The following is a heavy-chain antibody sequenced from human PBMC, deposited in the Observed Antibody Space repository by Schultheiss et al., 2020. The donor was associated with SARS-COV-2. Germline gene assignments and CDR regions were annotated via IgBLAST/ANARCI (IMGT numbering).Heavy chain of an antibody. J-gene: IGHJ4*02. CDR2: ISYDGSNK. V-gene: IGHV3-30*12. CDR3: ALAPRGY. Sequence: GESLKISCAASGFTFSSYGMHWVRQAPGKGLEWVAVISYDGSNKYYADSVKGRFTISRDNSKNTLYLQMNSLRAEDTAVYYCALAPRGYWGQGTLVTVSS. CDR1: GFTFSSYG.